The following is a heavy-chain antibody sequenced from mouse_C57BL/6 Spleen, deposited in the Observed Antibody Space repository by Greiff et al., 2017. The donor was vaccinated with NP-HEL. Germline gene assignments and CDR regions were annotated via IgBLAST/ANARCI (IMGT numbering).Heavy chain of an antibody. V-gene: IGHV5-17*01. CDR3: ARPSFYGSSYFDY. CDR2: ISSGSSTL. Sequence: EVQRVESGGGLVKPGGSLKLSCAASGFTFSDYGMHWVRQAPEKGLEWVAYISSGSSTLYYADTVKGRFTISRDNAKNTLFLQMTSLRSEDTAMYYCARPSFYGSSYFDYWGQGTTLTVSS. J-gene: IGHJ2*01. D-gene: IGHD1-1*01. CDR1: GFTFSDYG.